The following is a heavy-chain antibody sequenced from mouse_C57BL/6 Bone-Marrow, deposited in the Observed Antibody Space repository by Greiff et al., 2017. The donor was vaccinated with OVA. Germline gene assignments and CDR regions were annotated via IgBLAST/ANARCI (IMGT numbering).Heavy chain of an antibody. Sequence: QVQLQQSGAELARPGASVKMSCKASGYTFTSYTMHWVKQRPGQGLEWIGYINPSSGYTKYNQKFKDKATLTADKSSSTAYMQLSSLTSEDSAVYYWARTRDYYDYDGYYFDYWGQGTTLTVSS. CDR3: ARTRDYYDYDGYYFDY. D-gene: IGHD2-4*01. V-gene: IGHV1-4*01. J-gene: IGHJ2*01. CDR2: INPSSGYT. CDR1: GYTFTSYT.